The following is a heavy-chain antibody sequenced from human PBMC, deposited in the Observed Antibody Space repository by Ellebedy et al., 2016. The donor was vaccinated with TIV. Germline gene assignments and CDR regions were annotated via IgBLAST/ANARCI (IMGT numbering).Heavy chain of an antibody. D-gene: IGHD6-13*01. J-gene: IGHJ6*02. CDR2: ISAYNGST. Sequence: ASVKVSCKASGYTFTSYGISWVRQAPGQGLEWMGWISAYNGSTNYAQKLQGRVTMTTDTSTSTAYMELRSLRSDDTAVYYCARGVGIAAANYYYYGMDVWGQGTTVTVSS. V-gene: IGHV1-18*01. CDR3: ARGVGIAAANYYYYGMDV. CDR1: GYTFTSYG.